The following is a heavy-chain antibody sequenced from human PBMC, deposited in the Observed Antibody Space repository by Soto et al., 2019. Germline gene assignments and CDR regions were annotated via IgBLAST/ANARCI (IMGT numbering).Heavy chain of an antibody. V-gene: IGHV1-8*01. CDR3: SRSEVGDYMDV. J-gene: IGHJ6*03. CDR2: PNPNNGNT. CDR1: ENTFTNYD. Sequence: QAQLEQSGAEVKEPGASVKVSCKASENTFTNYDIIWVRQAPGQGLEWMGWPNPNNGNTGYAPKFRGRVTMTRDPSKRTAFMEMSSLRAEDTAVYYCSRSEVGDYMDVWGKGTTVTVSS. D-gene: IGHD3-3*01.